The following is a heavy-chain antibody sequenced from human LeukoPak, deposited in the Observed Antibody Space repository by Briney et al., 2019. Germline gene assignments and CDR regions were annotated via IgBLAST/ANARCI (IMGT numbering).Heavy chain of an antibody. J-gene: IGHJ5*02. CDR2: FDPEDGET. Sequence: GASVKVSCKVSGYTLTELSMHWVRQAPGKGLEWMGGFDPEDGETIYAQKFQGRVTMTRNTSISTAYMELSSLRSEDTAVYYCARGQVPGYYYDSSARFDPWGQGTLVTVSS. CDR3: ARGQVPGYYYDSSARFDP. D-gene: IGHD3-22*01. CDR1: GYTLTELS. V-gene: IGHV1-24*01.